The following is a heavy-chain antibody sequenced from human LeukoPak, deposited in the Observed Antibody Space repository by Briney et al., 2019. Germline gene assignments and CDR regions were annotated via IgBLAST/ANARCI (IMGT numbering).Heavy chain of an antibody. D-gene: IGHD5-12*01. Sequence: GGSLRLSCAASGFTFSSYSMNWVRRATGKGLEWVSSISSSSSYIYYADSVKGRFTISRDNAKNSLYLQMNSLRAEDTAVYYCARDPGGYEYFDYWGQGTLVTVSS. CDR3: ARDPGGYEYFDY. CDR1: GFTFSSYS. V-gene: IGHV3-21*01. CDR2: ISSSSSYI. J-gene: IGHJ4*02.